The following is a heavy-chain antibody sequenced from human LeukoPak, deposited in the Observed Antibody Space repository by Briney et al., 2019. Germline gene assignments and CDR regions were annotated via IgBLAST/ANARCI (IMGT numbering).Heavy chain of an antibody. D-gene: IGHD3-10*01. CDR3: AKGGRSNYGSGWFDR. Sequence: GGSLRLSCAASGFTFSSYAMSWVRQAPGKGLEWVSAISGSGGSTYYADSVKGRFTISRDNSKNTLYLQMNSLRAEDTAVYYCAKGGRSNYGSGWFDRWGQGTLVTVSS. CDR2: ISGSGGST. J-gene: IGHJ5*02. V-gene: IGHV3-23*01. CDR1: GFTFSSYA.